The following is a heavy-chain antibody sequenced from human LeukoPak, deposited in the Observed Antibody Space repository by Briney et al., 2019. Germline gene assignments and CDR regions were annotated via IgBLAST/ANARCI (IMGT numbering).Heavy chain of an antibody. V-gene: IGHV3-7*01. D-gene: IGHD3-10*01. CDR3: AREGPYGSGLFVY. CDR1: GFTFSSYW. CDR2: IKQDGSEK. Sequence: GGSLRLSCAASGFTFSSYWMSWVRQAPGKGLEWVANIKQDGSEKYYVDSVKGRFTISRDNAKNSLYLQMNSLRAEDTAVYYCAREGPYGSGLFVYWGQGTLVTVSS. J-gene: IGHJ4*02.